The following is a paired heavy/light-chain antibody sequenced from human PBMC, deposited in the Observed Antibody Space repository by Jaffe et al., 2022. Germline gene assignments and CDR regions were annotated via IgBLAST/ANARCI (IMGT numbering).Heavy chain of an antibody. D-gene: IGHD4-17*01. CDR2: IYHSGST. V-gene: IGHV4-30-2*01. Sequence: QLQLQESGSGLVKPSQTLSLTCAVSGGSISSGGYSWSWIRQPPGKGLEWIGYIYHSGSTYYNPSLKSRVTISVDRSKNQFSLKLSSVTAADTAVYYCAREGGWGDYDGLLWFDPWGQGTLVTVSS. J-gene: IGHJ5*02. CDR1: GGSISSGGYS. CDR3: AREGGWGDYDGLLWFDP.
Light chain of an antibody. CDR3: QSYDSSLSGLYV. CDR1: SSNIGAGYD. Sequence: QSVLTQPPSVSGAPGQRVTISCTGSSSNIGAGYDVHWYQQLPGTAPKLLIYGNSNRPSGVPDRFSGSKSGTSASLAITGLQAEDEADYYCQSYDSSLSGLYVFGTGTKVTVL. J-gene: IGLJ1*01. V-gene: IGLV1-40*01. CDR2: GNS.